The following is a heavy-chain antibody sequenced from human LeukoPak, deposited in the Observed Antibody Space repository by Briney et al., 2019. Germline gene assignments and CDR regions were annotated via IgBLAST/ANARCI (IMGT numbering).Heavy chain of an antibody. Sequence: PGGSLRLSCAASGFTFDDYAMHWVRQAPGKGLEWVSLISWDGGSTYYADSVKGRFTISRDNSKNSLYLQMNSLRAEDTALYYWAKGNFWSGQSGAWFDPWGQGTLVTVSS. CDR2: ISWDGGST. V-gene: IGHV3-43D*03. J-gene: IGHJ5*02. D-gene: IGHD3-3*01. CDR1: GFTFDDYA. CDR3: AKGNFWSGQSGAWFDP.